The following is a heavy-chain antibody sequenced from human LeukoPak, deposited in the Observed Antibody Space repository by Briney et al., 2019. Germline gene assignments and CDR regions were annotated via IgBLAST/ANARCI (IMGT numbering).Heavy chain of an antibody. V-gene: IGHV1-69*06. CDR2: IIPIFGTA. D-gene: IGHD4-11*01. J-gene: IGHJ4*02. CDR1: GGTFISYA. CDR3: ARAKVGHSNFYFDY. Sequence: SVKVSCKASGGTFISYAISWVRQAPGQGLEWMGGIIPIFGTANYAQKFQGRVTITADKSTSTAYMELSSLRSEDTAVYYCARAKVGHSNFYFDYWGQGTLVTVSS.